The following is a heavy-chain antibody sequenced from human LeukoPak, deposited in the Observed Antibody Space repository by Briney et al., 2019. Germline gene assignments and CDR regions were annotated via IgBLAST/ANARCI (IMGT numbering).Heavy chain of an antibody. CDR2: INPNSGGT. V-gene: IGHV1-2*02. J-gene: IGHJ3*01. D-gene: IGHD6-13*01. CDR3: ARGYSSSWSEGAFDV. CDR1: GYTFTGYY. Sequence: ASVKVSFKASGYTFTGYYMHWVRQAPGQGLEWMGWINPNSGGTNYAQKFQGRVTMTRDTSISTAYMELSRLRSDDTAVYYCARGYSSSWSEGAFDVWGQGTMVTVSS.